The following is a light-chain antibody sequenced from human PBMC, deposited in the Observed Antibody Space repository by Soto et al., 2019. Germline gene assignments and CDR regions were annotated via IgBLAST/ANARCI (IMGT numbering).Light chain of an antibody. V-gene: IGKV3-20*01. CDR1: QSVSSSY. CDR3: QQYGSSPPKYT. Sequence: EIVLTQSPGTLSLSPGETATLSCRASQSVSSSYLDWYQQKPGQAPRLLIYGASSRATGIPDRFSGSGSGTDFTLTISRLEPEDFAVYYCQQYGSSPPKYTFGQGTKLEIK. CDR2: GAS. J-gene: IGKJ2*01.